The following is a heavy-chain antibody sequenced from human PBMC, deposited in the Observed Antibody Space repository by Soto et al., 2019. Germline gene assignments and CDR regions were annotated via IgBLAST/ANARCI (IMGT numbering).Heavy chain of an antibody. J-gene: IGHJ3*02. Sequence: PGGSLRLSFAASGLTFSNAWMNWVRQAPGKGLEWVGRIKSKNDGGATEYSAPVKGRFTMSRDDSKDTLYLQMNSLKTEDTAVYYCTTDAQWGIWGQGTMVTVS. CDR1: GLTFSNAW. CDR2: IKSKNDGGAT. CDR3: TTDAQWGI. D-gene: IGHD1-26*01. V-gene: IGHV3-15*07.